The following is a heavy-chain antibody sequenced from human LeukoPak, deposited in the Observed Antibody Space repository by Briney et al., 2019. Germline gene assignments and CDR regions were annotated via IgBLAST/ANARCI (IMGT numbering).Heavy chain of an antibody. V-gene: IGHV3-23*01. CDR2: TSGSGGST. D-gene: IGHD1-14*01. CDR3: AKEGRLPPETYYFDY. J-gene: IGHJ4*02. CDR1: GFTFSSYA. Sequence: GGSLRLSCAASGFTFSSYAMSWVRQAPGKGLEWVSATSGSGGSTYYADSVKGRFTISRDNSKNTLYLQMNSLRAEDTAVYYCAKEGRLPPETYYFDYWGQGTLVTVSS.